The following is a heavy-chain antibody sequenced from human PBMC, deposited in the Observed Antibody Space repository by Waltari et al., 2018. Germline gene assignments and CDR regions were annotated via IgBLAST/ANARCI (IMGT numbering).Heavy chain of an antibody. V-gene: IGHV3-7*01. D-gene: IGHD1-7*01. CDR2: IKQDGSEK. J-gene: IGHJ6*03. CDR3: ARDRVELRLSYYYYYMDV. Sequence: EVQLVESGGGLVQPGGSLRLSCAASGFTFSSYWMSWVRQAPGKGLEWVANIKQDGSEKYCVDSVNGRFTIARDNAKNSLYLQMNSLRAEDTAVYYCARDRVELRLSYYYYYMDVWGKGTTVTVSS. CDR1: GFTFSSYW.